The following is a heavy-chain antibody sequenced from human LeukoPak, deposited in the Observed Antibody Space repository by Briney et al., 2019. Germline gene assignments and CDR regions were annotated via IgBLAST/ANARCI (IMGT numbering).Heavy chain of an antibody. V-gene: IGHV3-21*01. J-gene: IGHJ6*02. D-gene: IGHD2-2*01. Sequence: LGGSLRLSCAASGFTFSSYSMNWVRQAPGKGLEWVSSISSSSSYIYYADSVKGRFTISRDNAKNSLYLQMNSLRAEDTAVYYCARPIGGCSSTSCYPPYYYGMDVWGQGTTVTVSS. CDR2: ISSSSSYI. CDR3: ARPIGGCSSTSCYPPYYYGMDV. CDR1: GFTFSSYS.